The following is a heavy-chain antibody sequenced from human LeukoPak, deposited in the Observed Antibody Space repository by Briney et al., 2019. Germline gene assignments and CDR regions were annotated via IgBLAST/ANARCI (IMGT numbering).Heavy chain of an antibody. Sequence: GGSLRLFCAASGFTFDDYAMHWVRQAPGKGLEWVSGVSWNSFSTDYADSVKGRFAISRDNAKNSVFLQMNSLRPEDTALYYCAKVPSGGPPDFWGQGTLVTVSS. CDR3: AKVPSGGPPDF. D-gene: IGHD3-10*01. CDR1: GFTFDDYA. V-gene: IGHV3-9*01. CDR2: VSWNSFST. J-gene: IGHJ4*02.